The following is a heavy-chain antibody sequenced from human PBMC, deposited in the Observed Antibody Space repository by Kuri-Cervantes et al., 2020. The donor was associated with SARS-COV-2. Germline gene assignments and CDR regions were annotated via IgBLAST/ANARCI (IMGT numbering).Heavy chain of an antibody. J-gene: IGHJ4*02. Sequence: SVKVSCKASGYTFTSYAMNWVRQGPGQGLEWMGGIMPALGMPNYAQKLRDRVTITADTSTATAFLELSGLKSEDTALYYCASDGVSGSLSLDFWGQGTLVTVSS. CDR3: ASDGVSGSLSLDF. D-gene: IGHD6-19*01. V-gene: IGHV1-69*10. CDR1: GYTFTSYA. CDR2: IMPALGMP.